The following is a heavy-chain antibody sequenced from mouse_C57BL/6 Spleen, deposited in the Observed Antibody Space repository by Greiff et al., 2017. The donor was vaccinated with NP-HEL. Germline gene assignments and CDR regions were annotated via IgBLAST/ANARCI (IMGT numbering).Heavy chain of an antibody. D-gene: IGHD6-1*01. CDR2: ISSGGSYT. Sequence: EVQVVESGGDLVKPGGSLKLSCAASGFTFSSYGMSWVRQTPDKRLEWVATISSGGSYTYYPDSVKGRFTISRDNAKNTLYLQMSSLKSEDTAMYYCARQRGSPWFAYWGQGTLVTVSA. J-gene: IGHJ3*01. CDR1: GFTFSSYG. V-gene: IGHV5-6*01. CDR3: ARQRGSPWFAY.